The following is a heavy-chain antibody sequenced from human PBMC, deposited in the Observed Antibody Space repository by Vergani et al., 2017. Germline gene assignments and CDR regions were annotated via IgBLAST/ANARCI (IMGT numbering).Heavy chain of an antibody. CDR1: GDSISSGSYY. J-gene: IGHJ3*02. CDR3: ARDYYGSGHAFDI. Sequence: QVQLQESGPGLVKPSQTLSLTCTVSGDSISSGSYYWSWIRQTAGKGLEWIGRIYTSGSTNYNPSLKSRVHISVDTSKNQFSLKLSSVTAADTAVYYCARDYYGSGHAFDIWGQGTMVTVSS. CDR2: IYTSGST. D-gene: IGHD3-10*01. V-gene: IGHV4-61*02.